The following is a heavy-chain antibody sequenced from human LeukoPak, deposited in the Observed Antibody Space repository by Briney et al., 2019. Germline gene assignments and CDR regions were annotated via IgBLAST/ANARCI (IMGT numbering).Heavy chain of an antibody. D-gene: IGHD2-21*02. V-gene: IGHV4-39*07. Sequence: SETLSLTCTVSGGSISSSSYYWGWIRQPPGKGLEWIGSIYYSGSTYYNPSLKSRVTISVDTSKNQFSLKLSSVTAADTAVYYCARGTIHCGGDCHLFDYWGQGTLVTVSS. CDR3: ARGTIHCGGDCHLFDY. J-gene: IGHJ4*02. CDR1: GGSISSSSYY. CDR2: IYYSGST.